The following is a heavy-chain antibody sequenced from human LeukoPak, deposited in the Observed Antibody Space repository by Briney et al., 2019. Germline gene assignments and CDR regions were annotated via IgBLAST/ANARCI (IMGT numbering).Heavy chain of an antibody. CDR1: GLFFSTNW. CDR2: IKPDGRDK. Sequence: GGSLRLSCAASGLFFSTNWMSWVRQAPGKGLEWVATIKPDGRDKYYVDSVKGRFTMSRDNGKNSLYLQMNSLRAEDTAVYYCARDSSGRTNYYYYYYMDVWGKGTTVTVSS. J-gene: IGHJ6*03. V-gene: IGHV3-7*01. CDR3: ARDSSGRTNYYYYYYMDV. D-gene: IGHD6-19*01.